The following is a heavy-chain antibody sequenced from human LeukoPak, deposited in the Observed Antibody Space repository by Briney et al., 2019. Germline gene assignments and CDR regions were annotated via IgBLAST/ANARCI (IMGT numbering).Heavy chain of an antibody. J-gene: IGHJ4*02. V-gene: IGHV3-30*02. CDR1: GFTFSSYG. CDR3: AKGLGFFPRFYDFDY. Sequence: PGGSLRLSCAASGFTFSSYGMHWVHQAPGKGLEWVAFIRYDGSNKYYADSVKGRFTISRDNSKNTLYLQMNSLRAEDTAVYYCAKGLGFFPRFYDFDYWGQGTLVTVSS. CDR2: IRYDGSNK. D-gene: IGHD3-3*01.